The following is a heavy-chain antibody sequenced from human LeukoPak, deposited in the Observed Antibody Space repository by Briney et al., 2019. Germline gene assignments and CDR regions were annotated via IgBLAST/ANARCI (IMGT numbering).Heavy chain of an antibody. V-gene: IGHV3-7*01. D-gene: IGHD3-10*01. CDR1: GFTFSTYR. CDR3: ARGAYGSGSYGDNWFDP. J-gene: IGHJ5*02. Sequence: GGSLRLSCAASGFTFSTYRMSWVRQAPGKGLEWVANIKQDGSEKHYVDSVKGRFTISRDNAKNSLYLQMNSLRAEDTAVYYCARGAYGSGSYGDNWFDPWGQGTLVTVSS. CDR2: IKQDGSEK.